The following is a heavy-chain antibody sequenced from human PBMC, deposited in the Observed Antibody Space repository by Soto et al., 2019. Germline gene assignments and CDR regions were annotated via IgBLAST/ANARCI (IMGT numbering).Heavy chain of an antibody. J-gene: IGHJ5*02. CDR3: ARQARIRRQLNWFDP. CDR1: CGSISSSSYY. Sequence: SETLSLTCTVSCGSISSSSYYWGWIRQPPGKGLEWIGSIYYSGSTYYNPSLKSRVTISVDTSKNQFSLKLSSVTAADTAVYYCARQARIRRQLNWFDPWGQGTLVTVSS. CDR2: IYYSGST. V-gene: IGHV4-39*01.